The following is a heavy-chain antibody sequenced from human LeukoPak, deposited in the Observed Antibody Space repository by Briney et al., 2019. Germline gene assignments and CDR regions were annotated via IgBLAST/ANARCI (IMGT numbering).Heavy chain of an antibody. J-gene: IGHJ4*02. Sequence: GASVKVSCKASGNTFTSYDINWVRQATGQGLEWMGWMNPNSGNTGYAQKFQGRVTMTRNTSISTAYMERSSLRSEDTAVYYGARGGESGGAGDYWVQGTLVTVSS. CDR3: ARGGESGGAGDY. CDR2: MNPNSGNT. CDR1: GNTFTSYD. V-gene: IGHV1-8*01. D-gene: IGHD3-3*01.